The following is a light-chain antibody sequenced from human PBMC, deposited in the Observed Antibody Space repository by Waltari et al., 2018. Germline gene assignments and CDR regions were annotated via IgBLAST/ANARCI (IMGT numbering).Light chain of an antibody. CDR3: QQYEGLPRT. J-gene: IGKJ2*02. V-gene: IGKV1-33*01. CDR2: AAS. CDR1: QHIYNS. Sequence: DIQMTQSPSSLSASVGDRVTITCQASQHIYNSLNWYQQKPGKAPKLLIYAASNLQTGVPSRFSGGGSGTDFTFVISNLQPEDIATYYCQQYEGLPRTFGQGTKLEMK.